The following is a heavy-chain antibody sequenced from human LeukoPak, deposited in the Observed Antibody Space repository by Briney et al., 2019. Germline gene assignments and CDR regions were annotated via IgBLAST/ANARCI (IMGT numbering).Heavy chain of an antibody. Sequence: GSLRLSCAASGFTFSSYHMNWVRQAPGKGLEWVSYISSRNEAIYYADSVKGRFTISRDNAKNSLYLQMNSLRAEDTAVYYCARDGNRGYDMDVWGQGTTVTVSS. J-gene: IGHJ6*02. CDR3: ARDGNRGYDMDV. D-gene: IGHD1-14*01. V-gene: IGHV3-48*01. CDR2: ISSRNEAI. CDR1: GFTFSSYH.